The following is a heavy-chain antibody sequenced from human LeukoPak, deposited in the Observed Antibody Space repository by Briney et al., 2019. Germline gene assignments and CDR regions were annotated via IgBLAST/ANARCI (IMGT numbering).Heavy chain of an antibody. CDR2: ISWNSGSI. CDR1: GFTFDDYT. D-gene: IGHD6-19*01. Sequence: RPGGSLRLSCAASGFTFDDYTMPWVRQAPGKGLEWVSGISWNSGSIGYADSVKGRFTISRDNAKNSLYLRMNSLRAEDTALYYCAKDIGFSGWHNFDYWGQGTLVTVSS. J-gene: IGHJ4*02. CDR3: AKDIGFSGWHNFDY. V-gene: IGHV3-9*01.